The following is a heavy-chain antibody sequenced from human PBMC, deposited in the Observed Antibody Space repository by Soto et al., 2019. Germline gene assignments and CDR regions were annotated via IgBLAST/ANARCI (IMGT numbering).Heavy chain of an antibody. D-gene: IGHD6-13*01. CDR2: ISGSGGST. CDR1: GFTFSSCA. J-gene: IGHJ4*02. CDR3: AKDGSSWYEAVWRGHED. V-gene: IGHV3-23*01. Sequence: EVQLLESGGGLVQPGGSLRLSCAASGFTFSSCAINWVRQAPGRGLEWVSGISGSGGSTYYADSVKGRFTISRDNAKNTVWLQMNSLRAEDTAVYYCAKDGSSWYEAVWRGHEDWGQGTLVTVSS.